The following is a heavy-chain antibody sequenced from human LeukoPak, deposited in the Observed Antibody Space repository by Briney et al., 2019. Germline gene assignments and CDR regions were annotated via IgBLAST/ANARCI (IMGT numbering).Heavy chain of an antibody. D-gene: IGHD6-19*01. Sequence: GGSLRLSCAASGFTFSSYAMSWIRQAPGKGLEWVSAISGSGGSTYYADSVKGRFTISRDNSKNTLYLQMNSLRAEDTAVYYCAKPTSSGWYLVPFDYWGQGTLVTVSS. J-gene: IGHJ4*02. CDR2: ISGSGGST. CDR3: AKPTSSGWYLVPFDY. CDR1: GFTFSSYA. V-gene: IGHV3-23*01.